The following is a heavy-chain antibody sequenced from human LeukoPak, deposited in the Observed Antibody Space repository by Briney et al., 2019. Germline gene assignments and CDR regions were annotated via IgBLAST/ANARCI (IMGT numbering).Heavy chain of an antibody. J-gene: IGHJ6*03. V-gene: IGHV4-34*01. CDR3: ARGRIYAVVVPAAIRRHYYYMDV. Sequence: SETLSLTCAVYGGSFSGYYWSWIRQPTGKGLEWIGEINHSGSTNYNPSLKSRVTISVDTSKNQLSLKLSSVTAADTAVYYCARGRIYAVVVPAAIRRHYYYMDVWGKGTTVTVSS. D-gene: IGHD2-2*01. CDR2: INHSGST. CDR1: GGSFSGYY.